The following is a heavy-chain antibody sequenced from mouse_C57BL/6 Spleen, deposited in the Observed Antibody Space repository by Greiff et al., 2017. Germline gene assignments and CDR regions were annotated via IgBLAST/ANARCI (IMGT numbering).Heavy chain of an antibody. J-gene: IGHJ2*01. V-gene: IGHV1-62-2*01. CDR2: FYPGSGSI. Sequence: VQLQQSGAELVKPGASVKLSCKASGYTFTEYTIHWVKQRSGQGLEWIGWFYPGSGSIKYNEKFKDKATLTADKSSSTVYMELSRLTAEDSAVYFGAGHEEGMGYFDYWGQGTTLTVSS. D-gene: IGHD2-3*01. CDR3: AGHEEGMGYFDY. CDR1: GYTFTEYT.